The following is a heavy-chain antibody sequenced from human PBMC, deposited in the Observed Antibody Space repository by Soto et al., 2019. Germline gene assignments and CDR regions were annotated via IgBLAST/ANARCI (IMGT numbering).Heavy chain of an antibody. CDR2: IYYSGST. J-gene: IGHJ3*02. D-gene: IGHD4-17*01. V-gene: IGHV4-59*01. CDR1: GGSISSYY. CDR3: ARDDYGSAFDI. Sequence: QVQLQESGPGLVKPSETLSLTCTVSGGSISSYYWSWIRQPPGKGLEWIGYIYYSGSTNYNPSLKSRVTIPVDTSKNQFSLKLSSVTAADTAVYYCARDDYGSAFDIWGQGTMVTVSS.